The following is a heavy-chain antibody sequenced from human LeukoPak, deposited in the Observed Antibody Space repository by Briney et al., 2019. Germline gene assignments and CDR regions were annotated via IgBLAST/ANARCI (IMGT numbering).Heavy chain of an antibody. CDR1: GYIFTSYW. D-gene: IGHD3-3*01. CDR2: IYPGDSDT. Sequence: GESLKISCKGSGYIFTSYWIGWVRQMPGKGLEWMGIIYPGDSDTRYSPSFQGQVTISADKSISTAYLQWSSLKASDTAMYYCARSPRLNYDFWSGPDYWGQGTLVTVSS. CDR3: ARSPRLNYDFWSGPDY. V-gene: IGHV5-51*01. J-gene: IGHJ4*02.